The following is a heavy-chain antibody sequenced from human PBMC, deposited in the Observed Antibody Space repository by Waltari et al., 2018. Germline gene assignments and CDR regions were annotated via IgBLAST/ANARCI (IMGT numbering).Heavy chain of an antibody. CDR3: ARDSRGFDP. CDR1: GYSISSGYY. J-gene: IGHJ5*02. Sequence: QVQLQESGPGLVKPSETLSLTCAVSGYSISSGYYWGWIRQPPGKGLEWIGSIYHSGSTYYNPSRKSRVTISVDTSKNQFSLKLGSVTAADTAVYYCARDSRGFDPWGQGTLVTVSS. CDR2: IYHSGST. D-gene: IGHD6-13*01. V-gene: IGHV4-38-2*02.